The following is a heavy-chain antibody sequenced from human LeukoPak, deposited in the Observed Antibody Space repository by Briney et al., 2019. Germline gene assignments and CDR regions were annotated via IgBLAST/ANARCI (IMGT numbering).Heavy chain of an antibody. CDR2: IYYTGST. CDR3: AIWRDRGWFDP. D-gene: IGHD3-16*01. V-gene: IGHV4-59*08. J-gene: IGHJ5*02. Sequence: PSETLSLTCTVSGGSISSYYWSWIRQPPGKGLEWIGYIYYTGSTNYNPSLKSRVTISVDTSKNQFSLKLSSVTAADTAVYYCAIWRDRGWFDPWGQATLVTVSS. CDR1: GGSISSYY.